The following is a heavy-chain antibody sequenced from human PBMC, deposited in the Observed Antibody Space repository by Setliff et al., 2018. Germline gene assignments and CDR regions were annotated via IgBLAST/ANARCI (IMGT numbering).Heavy chain of an antibody. CDR1: GFTSSMYG. J-gene: IGHJ4*02. Sequence: GGSLRLSCAASGFTSSMYGVHWVRQAPGKGLEWVAYIRHDGSNENYADSVKGRFTISRDNTRNTLFLQMNSLRAEDTGVYYCARSAVAVPGQFYFDNWGQGTQVTVSS. CDR2: IRHDGSNE. CDR3: ARSAVAVPGQFYFDN. V-gene: IGHV3-30*02. D-gene: IGHD6-19*01.